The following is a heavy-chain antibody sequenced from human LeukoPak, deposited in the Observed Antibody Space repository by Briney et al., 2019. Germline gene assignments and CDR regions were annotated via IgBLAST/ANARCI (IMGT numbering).Heavy chain of an antibody. Sequence: GGSLRLSCAASGFTFSDYYMSWIRQAPGKGLEWVSYISSSGSTIYYADSVKGRFTISRDNAKNSLYLQMNSLRAEDTAVYYCATDPAWDYYYMDVWGKGTTVTVSS. V-gene: IGHV3-11*01. CDR3: ATDPAWDYYYMDV. CDR2: ISSSGSTI. CDR1: GFTFSDYY. D-gene: IGHD1-26*01. J-gene: IGHJ6*03.